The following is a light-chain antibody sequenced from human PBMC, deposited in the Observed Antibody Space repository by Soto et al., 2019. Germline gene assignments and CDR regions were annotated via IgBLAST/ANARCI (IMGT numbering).Light chain of an antibody. J-gene: IGKJ1*01. CDR1: QSVSRN. Sequence: IVMTQSPATLSVSPGERATLSCRASQSVSRNLAWYQQKPGQAPRLLIYGASTRATGIPARFSGSGSGTEFTLTISSLQSEDFAVYYCQQYNNWPPHTFGQGTKVDI. CDR3: QQYNNWPPHT. V-gene: IGKV3-15*01. CDR2: GAS.